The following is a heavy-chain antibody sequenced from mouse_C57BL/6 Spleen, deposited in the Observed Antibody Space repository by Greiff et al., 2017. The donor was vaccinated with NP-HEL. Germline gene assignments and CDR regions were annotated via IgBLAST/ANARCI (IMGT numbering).Heavy chain of an antibody. J-gene: IGHJ4*01. V-gene: IGHV1-9*01. CDR2: ILPGSGST. D-gene: IGHD4-1*02. CDR1: GYTFTGYW. CDR3: ARGVRQLGRRFDYAMDY. Sequence: QVQLQQSGAELMKPGASVKLSCKATGYTFTGYWIEWVKQRPGHGLEWIGEILPGSGSTNYNEKFKGKATFTADTSSNTAYMQLSSLTTEDSAIYYCARGVRQLGRRFDYAMDYWGQGTSVTVSS.